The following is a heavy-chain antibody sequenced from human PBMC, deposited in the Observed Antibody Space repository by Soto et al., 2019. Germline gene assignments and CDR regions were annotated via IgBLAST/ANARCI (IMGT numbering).Heavy chain of an antibody. V-gene: IGHV4-34*01. CDR2: MSHSGGT. CDR3: ARVERGTATTVVDAFDI. D-gene: IGHD1-1*01. CDR1: GGFVTSGNYY. Sequence: PSETLSLTCAVCGGFVTSGNYYWSWIRQPPGKGLEWIGEMSHSGGTHFNPSLKSRVTISVDTSKNQFTLKMSSVTAADTALYYCARVERGTATTVVDAFDIWGPGTMVTVSS. J-gene: IGHJ3*02.